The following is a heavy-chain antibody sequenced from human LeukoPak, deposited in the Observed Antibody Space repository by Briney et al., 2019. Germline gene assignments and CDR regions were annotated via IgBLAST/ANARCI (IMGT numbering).Heavy chain of an antibody. CDR3: ARAGLLSSGRKTRAFFDY. D-gene: IGHD3-10*01. CDR2: IYYRGGT. CDR1: GGSISSSSYY. V-gene: IGHV4-39*07. Sequence: SETLSLTCTVSGGSISSSSYYWGWIRQPPGKGLEWIGSIYYRGGTNYNPSLKSRVSMSIDTSKNQLSLQLDSATAADTAVYYCARAGLLSSGRKTRAFFDYWGQGIPVIVSA. J-gene: IGHJ4*02.